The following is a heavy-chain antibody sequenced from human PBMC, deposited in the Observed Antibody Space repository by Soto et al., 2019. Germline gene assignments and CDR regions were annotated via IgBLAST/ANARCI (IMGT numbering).Heavy chain of an antibody. Sequence: SETLSLTCTVSGGSISSSGHYWAWFRQTPGKGLEWIGYVHDSWGSNYNPSLKSRVAISLDTSKSQFSLKLTSVTATDTAVYYCARQGFGAIHGLVDVWGQGTTVTVSS. CDR1: GGSISSSGHY. CDR2: VHDSWGS. V-gene: IGHV4-61*05. D-gene: IGHD3-10*01. J-gene: IGHJ6*02. CDR3: ARQGFGAIHGLVDV.